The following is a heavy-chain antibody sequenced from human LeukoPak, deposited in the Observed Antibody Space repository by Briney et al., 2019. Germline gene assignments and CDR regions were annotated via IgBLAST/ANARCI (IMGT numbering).Heavy chain of an antibody. D-gene: IGHD6-25*01. Sequence: GSLRLSCAASGFTFTDYSMTWIRQAPGKGLEWVSSMSAVSTYTCYSDSVKGRFTISRDNRKNTLYLQMSSLSAEDTAVYYCASDGSGFYYYYYMDVWGRGTAVTVSS. CDR2: MSAVSTYT. J-gene: IGHJ6*03. CDR3: ASDGSGFYYYYYMDV. V-gene: IGHV3-11*06. CDR1: GFTFTDYS.